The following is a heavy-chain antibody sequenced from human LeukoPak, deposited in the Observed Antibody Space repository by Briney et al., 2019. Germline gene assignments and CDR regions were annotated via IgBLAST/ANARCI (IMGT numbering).Heavy chain of an antibody. Sequence: SETLSLTCNVSGGSIDRFYWSWIRQPPGKGLEWIGYIYYSGNTNYNPSLQSRVTISVDTSKNQFSLNLSAVTAADTAVYYCTRDGPRSSGYPDNWGQGTLVTVSS. CDR3: TRDGPRSSGYPDN. CDR2: IYYSGNT. J-gene: IGHJ4*02. V-gene: IGHV4-59*12. CDR1: GGSIDRFY. D-gene: IGHD3-22*01.